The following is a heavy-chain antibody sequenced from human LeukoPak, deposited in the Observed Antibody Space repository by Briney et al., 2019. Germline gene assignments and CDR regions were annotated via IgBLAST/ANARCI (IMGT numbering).Heavy chain of an antibody. J-gene: IGHJ4*02. CDR1: GYTFTGYY. Sequence: ASVKVSCKASGYTFTGYYMHWVRPAPEQGLEWMGWINPNSGGTNYAQKFQGRVTMTRDKSISTAYMELSRLRSDDTAVYYCARVRGDYSIGYWGQGTLVTVSS. CDR3: ARVRGDYSIGY. V-gene: IGHV1-2*02. D-gene: IGHD4-11*01. CDR2: INPNSGGT.